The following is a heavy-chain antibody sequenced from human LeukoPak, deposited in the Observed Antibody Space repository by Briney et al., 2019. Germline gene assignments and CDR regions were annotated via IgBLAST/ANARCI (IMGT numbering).Heavy chain of an antibody. CDR3: AKWGDYDILTGYYDSDY. J-gene: IGHJ4*02. D-gene: IGHD3-9*01. Sequence: GGSLRLSCAASGFIFSNYAMSWVRQAPGKGLEWVSAITGSDDITYYADSVKGRFTISRDNSKNTLYLQVNSLRAEDTAIYYCAKWGDYDILTGYYDSDYWSQGTLVTVSS. CDR2: ITGSDDIT. V-gene: IGHV3-23*01. CDR1: GFIFSNYA.